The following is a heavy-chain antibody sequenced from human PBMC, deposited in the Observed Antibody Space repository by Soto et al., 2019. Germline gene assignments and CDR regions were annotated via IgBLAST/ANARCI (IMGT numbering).Heavy chain of an antibody. D-gene: IGHD3-10*01. V-gene: IGHV3-23*01. CDR1: GFTFSSYA. CDR2: ISGSGGST. Sequence: SLRLSCAASGFTFSSYAMSWGRQAPGKGLEWVSAISGSGGSTYYADSVKGRFTISRDNSKNTLYLQMNSLRAEDTAVYYCAKDGIYYGSGSSRDYYYYYMDVWGKGTTVTVSS. J-gene: IGHJ6*03. CDR3: AKDGIYYGSGSSRDYYYYYMDV.